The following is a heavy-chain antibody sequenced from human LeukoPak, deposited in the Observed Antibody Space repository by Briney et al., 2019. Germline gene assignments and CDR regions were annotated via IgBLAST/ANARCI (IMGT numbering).Heavy chain of an antibody. CDR3: ASRMGDY. D-gene: IGHD2-15*01. V-gene: IGHV4-61*01. CDR1: GGPVSSSIYY. Sequence: PSETLSLTCTVSGGPVSSSIYYWSWIRQPPGKGLEWIGYIYYSGSTNYNPSVKSRVSISIDTSKNQFSLKLSSVTAADTAVYYCASRMGDYWGQGTLVTVSS. CDR2: IYYSGST. J-gene: IGHJ4*02.